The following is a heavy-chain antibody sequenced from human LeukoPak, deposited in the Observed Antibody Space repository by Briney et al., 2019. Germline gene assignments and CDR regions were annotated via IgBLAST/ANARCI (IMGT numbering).Heavy chain of an antibody. J-gene: IGHJ6*04. CDR2: IYHSGST. V-gene: IGHV4-59*01. CDR1: GGSISDYY. CDR3: ARGDFCSKSNCYLRPMDV. D-gene: IGHD3-3*01. Sequence: SETLSLTCTVSGGSISDYYWNWIRQPPGKGLEWIGYIYHSGSTTYNPSLKSRVTMSVDTAKNQFSLKLRSVTAADTAVYYCARGDFCSKSNCYLRPMDVWGKGTTATVSS.